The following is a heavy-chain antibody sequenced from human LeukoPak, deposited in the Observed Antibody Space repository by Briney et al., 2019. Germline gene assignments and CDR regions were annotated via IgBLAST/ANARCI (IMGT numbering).Heavy chain of an antibody. CDR2: IKTDGSDK. D-gene: IGHD1-1*01. J-gene: IGHJ4*02. V-gene: IGHV3-7*03. Sequence: PGGSLRLSCAASGFTYTTYWMSWVRQAPGKGLEWVANIKTDGSDKNYVDSVKGRFTISRDNAKNSVYLQMNGLRAEDTAVYYCARENWMIDHWGQGSLVIVSS. CDR3: ARENWMIDH. CDR1: GFTYTTYW.